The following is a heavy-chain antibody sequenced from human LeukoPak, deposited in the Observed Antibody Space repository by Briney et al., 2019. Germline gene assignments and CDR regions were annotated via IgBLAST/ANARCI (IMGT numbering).Heavy chain of an antibody. J-gene: IGHJ3*02. CDR2: IYYSGST. V-gene: IGHV4-59*01. CDR1: GGSFSSYY. D-gene: IGHD6-19*01. CDR3: ARSPKLGEQWLVGAFDI. Sequence: PSETLSLTCAVYGGSFSSYYWSWIRQPPGKGLEWIGYIYYSGSTNYNPSLKSRVTISVDTSKNQFSLKLSSVTAADTAVYYCARSPKLGEQWLVGAFDIWGQGTMVTVSS.